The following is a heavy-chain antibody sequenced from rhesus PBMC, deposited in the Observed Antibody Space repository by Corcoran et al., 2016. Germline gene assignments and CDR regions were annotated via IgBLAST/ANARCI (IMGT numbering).Heavy chain of an antibody. Sequence: QLQLQESGPGLVKPSETLSLTCAVSGGSISSNYWSWIRQPPGKGLVWIGRISGSGGSTDYHPSLKSRVPISTDTSKNQFFLKLSSVTAADTAVYYCARDETVAAYSGSYFDAFDFWGQGLRVTVSS. J-gene: IGHJ3*01. V-gene: IGHV4-173*01. CDR2: ISGSGGST. D-gene: IGHD1-44*02. CDR1: GGSISSNY. CDR3: ARDETVAAYSGSYFDAFDF.